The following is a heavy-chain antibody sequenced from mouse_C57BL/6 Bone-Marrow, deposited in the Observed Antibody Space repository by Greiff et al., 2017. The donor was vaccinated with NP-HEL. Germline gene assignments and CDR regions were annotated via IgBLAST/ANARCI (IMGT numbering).Heavy chain of an antibody. CDR2: IYPRSGNT. CDR3: ARHLLGFAY. CDR1: GYTFTSYG. J-gene: IGHJ3*01. V-gene: IGHV1-81*01. D-gene: IGHD2-10*01. Sequence: QVQLQQSGAELARPGASVKLSCKASGYTFTSYGISWVKQRTGQGLEWIGEIYPRSGNTYYNEKFKGKATLTADKSSSTAYMELRSLTSEDSAVYFCARHLLGFAYWGQGTLVTVSA.